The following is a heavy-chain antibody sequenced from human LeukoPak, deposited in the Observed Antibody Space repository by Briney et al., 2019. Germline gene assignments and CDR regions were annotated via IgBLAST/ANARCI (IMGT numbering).Heavy chain of an antibody. Sequence: PSETLSLTCTVSGGSISSYYWSWIRQPPGKGLEWIGYMYYSGSTNYNPSLKSRVTISVDTSKNQFSLKLSSVTAADTAAYYCARNYYGSGSYYYWGQGTLVTVSS. D-gene: IGHD3-10*01. CDR3: ARNYYGSGSYYY. V-gene: IGHV4-59*12. J-gene: IGHJ4*02. CDR2: MYYSGST. CDR1: GGSISSYY.